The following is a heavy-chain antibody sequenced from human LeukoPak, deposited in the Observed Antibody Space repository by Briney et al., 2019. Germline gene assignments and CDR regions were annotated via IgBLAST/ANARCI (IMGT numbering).Heavy chain of an antibody. V-gene: IGHV4-31*03. CDR1: GDSVTSTTYY. D-gene: IGHD2-15*01. J-gene: IGHJ4*02. CDR3: ARGLGISGRFDY. CDR2: IYNSGTT. Sequence: PSQTLSLTCTVSGDSVTSTTYYWTWIRRHPGQGLEWIGCIYNSGTTYYNPSLKSRVAISVDSSKNQFSLTLNSVTGADTAVYYYARGLGISGRFDYWGQGTLVTVSS.